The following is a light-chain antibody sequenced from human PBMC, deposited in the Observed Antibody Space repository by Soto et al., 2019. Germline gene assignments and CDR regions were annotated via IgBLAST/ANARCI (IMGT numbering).Light chain of an antibody. Sequence: QSALTQPASVSGSPGQSISISCTGSSSDVGAYNYVAWYQKKPGKAPKLLIYEVDHRPSGVSHRFSGSRSDSTASLTISGLQAEDEADYYCSSYTSSSTLIFGGGNQLTVL. CDR2: EVD. CDR1: SSDVGAYNY. CDR3: SSYTSSSTLI. J-gene: IGLJ2*01. V-gene: IGLV2-14*01.